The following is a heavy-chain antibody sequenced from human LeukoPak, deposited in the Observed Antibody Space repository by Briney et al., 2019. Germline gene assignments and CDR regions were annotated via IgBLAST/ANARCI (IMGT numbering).Heavy chain of an antibody. CDR2: IYTSGST. CDR1: GGSISSYY. J-gene: IGHJ3*02. Sequence: SETLSLTCTVSGGSISSYYWSWIRQPAGKGLEWIGRIYTSGSTNYNPSLKSRVTMSVDTSKNQFSLKLSSVTAADTAVYYCARDLQKGRYSYGPNAFDIWGQGTMVTVSS. V-gene: IGHV4-4*07. D-gene: IGHD5-18*01. CDR3: ARDLQKGRYSYGPNAFDI.